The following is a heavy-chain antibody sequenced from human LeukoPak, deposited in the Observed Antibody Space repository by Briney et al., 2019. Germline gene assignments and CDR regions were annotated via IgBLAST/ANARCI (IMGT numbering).Heavy chain of an antibody. CDR1: GYTFTSYG. CDR2: ISAYNGNT. J-gene: IGHJ4*02. D-gene: IGHD2-2*01. Sequence: ASVKVSCKASGYTFTSYGITWVRQAPGQGLEWMGWISAYNGNTNYAQKLQGRVTMTTDTSTSTAYLDLRSLRSDDTAVYYCARAEQYQLLLHWSQGTLVTVSS. V-gene: IGHV1-18*01. CDR3: ARAEQYQLLLH.